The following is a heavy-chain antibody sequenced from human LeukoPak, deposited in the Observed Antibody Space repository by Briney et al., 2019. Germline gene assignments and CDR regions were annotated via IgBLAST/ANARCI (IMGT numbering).Heavy chain of an antibody. D-gene: IGHD3-22*01. CDR2: INAGNGNT. CDR1: GYTFTSYA. J-gene: IGHJ3*02. CDR3: AREIRSSSGYYYSIAFDI. Sequence: ASVKVSCKASGYTFTSYAMHWVRQAPGQRLEWMGWINAGNGNTKYSQKFQGRVTITRDTSACTAYMELSSLRSEDTAVYYCAREIRSSSGYYYSIAFDIWGQGTMVTVSS. V-gene: IGHV1-3*01.